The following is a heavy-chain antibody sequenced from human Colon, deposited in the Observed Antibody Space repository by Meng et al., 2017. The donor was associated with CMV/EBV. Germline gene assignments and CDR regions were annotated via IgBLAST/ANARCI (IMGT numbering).Heavy chain of an antibody. V-gene: IGHV3-74*03. Sequence: FIFDSYWMHWVRQVPGKGLVWVAHVNTDESLKKYVDSVKGRFTVSRDNAKNMLYLDMTSLTADDTAVYYCTRESVEDSLWGHQLRVWGPGTLVTVSS. CDR1: FIFDSYW. CDR3: TRESVEDSLWGHQLRV. CDR2: VNTDESLK. D-gene: IGHD3-16*01. J-gene: IGHJ4*02.